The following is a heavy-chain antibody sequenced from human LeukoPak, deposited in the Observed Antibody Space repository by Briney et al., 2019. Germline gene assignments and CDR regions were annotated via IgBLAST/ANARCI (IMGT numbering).Heavy chain of an antibody. CDR3: ARGQYYDILTGFSY. J-gene: IGHJ4*02. V-gene: IGHV3-11*01. Sequence: GGSLRLSCAASGFTFSDYSMNWIRQAPGKGLEWVSYISSSGTYIYYADSVKGRFTISRDSAKSSLYLQMYSLRAEDTAVYYCARGQYYDILTGFSYWGQGTLVPVSS. D-gene: IGHD3-9*01. CDR2: ISSSGTYI. CDR1: GFTFSDYS.